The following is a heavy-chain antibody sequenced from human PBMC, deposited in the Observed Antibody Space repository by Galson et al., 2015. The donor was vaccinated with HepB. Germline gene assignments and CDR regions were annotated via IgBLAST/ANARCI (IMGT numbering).Heavy chain of an antibody. CDR1: GYTFTGFY. D-gene: IGHD2-2*01. Sequence: SVKVSCKASGYTFTGFYIHWVRQAPGQGLEWMGWINPNSGVTNYAQNFQGRVTMTRDTSISTAYLELSGLRSDDTAIYYCARDRGSVVVVPAATGRFYYYMDVWGKGTTVTVSS. V-gene: IGHV1-2*02. CDR2: INPNSGVT. J-gene: IGHJ6*03. CDR3: ARDRGSVVVVPAATGRFYYYMDV.